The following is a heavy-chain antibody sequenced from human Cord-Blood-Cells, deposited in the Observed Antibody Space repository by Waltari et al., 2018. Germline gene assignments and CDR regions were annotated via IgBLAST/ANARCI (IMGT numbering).Heavy chain of an antibody. Sequence: EVQLLESGGGLVQPGGSLRLSCAASGFTFRRYAMSWVRQAPGQGLEWVSAISGSGGSTYYADSVKGRFTISRDNSKNTLYLQMNSLGAEDTAVYYCAKGLGITIFGVVNRFDPWGQGTLVTVSS. D-gene: IGHD3-3*01. CDR1: GFTFRRYA. V-gene: IGHV3-23*01. CDR3: AKGLGITIFGVVNRFDP. CDR2: ISGSGGST. J-gene: IGHJ5*02.